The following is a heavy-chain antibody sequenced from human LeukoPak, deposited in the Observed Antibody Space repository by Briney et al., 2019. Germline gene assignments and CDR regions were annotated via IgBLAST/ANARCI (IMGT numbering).Heavy chain of an antibody. CDR2: IYYSGST. Sequence: SETLPLTCTVSGGYISSYYWSWIRQPPGKGLEWIGYIYYSGSTNYNPSLKSRVTISVDTSKNQFSLKLSSVTAADTAVYYCARVFRWFDPWGQGTLVTVSS. CDR3: ARVFRWFDP. CDR1: GGYISSYY. J-gene: IGHJ5*02. V-gene: IGHV4-59*01.